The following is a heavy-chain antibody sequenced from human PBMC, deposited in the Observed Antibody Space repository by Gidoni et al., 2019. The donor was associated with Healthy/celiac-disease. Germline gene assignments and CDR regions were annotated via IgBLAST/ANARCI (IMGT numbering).Heavy chain of an antibody. J-gene: IGHJ4*02. V-gene: IGHV2-5*02. CDR3: AGPSLHSNPVY. CDR1: GFSLSTSGVG. D-gene: IGHD4-4*01. CDR2: IYWDDVK. Sequence: QITLKESGPTLVKPTQTLTLTCTFSGFSLSTSGVGAGWIRQPPGKSLEWLALIYWDDVKRYSPYLKSRLTITKDTSKNQVVLTMTNMDPVDTATYYCAGPSLHSNPVYWGQGTLVTVSS.